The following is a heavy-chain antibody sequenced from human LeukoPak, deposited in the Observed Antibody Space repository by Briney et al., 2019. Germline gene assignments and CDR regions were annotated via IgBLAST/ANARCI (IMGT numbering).Heavy chain of an antibody. CDR2: IVVGSGNT. Sequence: GTSVKVSCKASGFTFTSSAVQWVRQARGQRLEWIGWIVVGSGNTNYAQKFRERVTITRDMSTSTAYMELSSLRSEDTAVYYCAAEPPYYDFWSYFDYWGQGTLVTVSS. CDR1: GFTFTSSA. CDR3: AAEPPYYDFWSYFDY. V-gene: IGHV1-58*01. D-gene: IGHD3-3*01. J-gene: IGHJ4*02.